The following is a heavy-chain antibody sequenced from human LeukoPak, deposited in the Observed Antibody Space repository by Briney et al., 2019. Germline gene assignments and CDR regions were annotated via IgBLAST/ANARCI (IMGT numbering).Heavy chain of an antibody. V-gene: IGHV3-20*04. Sequence: GGSLRLSCAASGFTFDDYGMSWVRQAPGKGLEWVSGINWNGGSTGYADSVKGRFTISRDNAKNSLYLQMNSLRAEDAAVYFCAKAPVTSCRGAYCYPFDSWGQGTLVTVSS. J-gene: IGHJ4*02. CDR2: INWNGGST. CDR1: GFTFDDYG. CDR3: AKAPVTSCRGAYCYPFDS. D-gene: IGHD2-21*01.